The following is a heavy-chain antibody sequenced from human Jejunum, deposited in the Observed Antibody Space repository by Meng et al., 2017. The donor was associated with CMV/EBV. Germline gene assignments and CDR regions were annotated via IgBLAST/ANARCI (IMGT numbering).Heavy chain of an antibody. CDR1: GFSLTSGLG. V-gene: IGHV2-5*02. J-gene: IGHJ4*02. CDR2: VYWDDDK. CDR3: AHCQSYEWYYFAY. D-gene: IGHD2-8*01. Sequence: QITLKESGPTLVKPTQTLTLPCTFSGFSLTSGLGVAWIRQPPGKALEWLALVYWDDDKRYSPSLKSRVTITKDTSKNQVVLTMTDMDPVDTATYYCAHCQSYEWYYFAYWGQGTLVTVSS.